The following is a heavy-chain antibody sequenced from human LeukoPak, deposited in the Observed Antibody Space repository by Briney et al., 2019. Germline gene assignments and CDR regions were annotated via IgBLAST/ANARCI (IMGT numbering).Heavy chain of an antibody. CDR2: IIAIFGTA. Sequence: ASVKASCKASGGTFSSYAISWVRQAPGQGLKWMGGIIAIFGTANYEQKFQGRVTITTDESTSTADMELSSLRSEDTAVYYCATSRGTSYYYYMDVWGKGTTVTVSS. CDR3: ATSRGTSYYYYMDV. D-gene: IGHD1-1*01. J-gene: IGHJ6*03. CDR1: GGTFSSYA. V-gene: IGHV1-69*05.